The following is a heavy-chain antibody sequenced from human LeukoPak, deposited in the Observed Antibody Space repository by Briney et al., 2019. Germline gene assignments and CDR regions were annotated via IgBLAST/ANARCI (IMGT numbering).Heavy chain of an antibody. CDR3: ARVGDGHSVNYLDS. J-gene: IGHJ4*02. D-gene: IGHD5-24*01. Sequence: PGGSLRLSCAASGFTFSSYAMSWVRQAPGKGLEWVSAIGGSGDRTYYADSVKGRFTVSRDNAKNSVYLQMNSLRDEDTAMFYCARVGDGHSVNYLDSWGQGTLVTVSS. CDR2: IGGSGDRT. CDR1: GFTFSSYA. V-gene: IGHV3-23*01.